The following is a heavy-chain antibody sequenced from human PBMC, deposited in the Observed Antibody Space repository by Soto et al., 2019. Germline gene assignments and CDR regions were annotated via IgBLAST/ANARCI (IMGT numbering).Heavy chain of an antibody. CDR1: GGAFGRYS. CDR3: ARGDEMTAVTIFEY. J-gene: IGHJ4*02. CDR2: VIPVFNTS. V-gene: IGHV1-69*01. Sequence: QVQLEQSGSEVKRPGTSVKVSCKASGGAFGRYSVSWVRQAPGQGLEWIGGVIPVFNTSNYSLKFQGRVAIFADLSTSSVFMELRSLRSEDTALYYCARGDEMTAVTIFEYWGQGTLVTVSS. D-gene: IGHD4-17*01.